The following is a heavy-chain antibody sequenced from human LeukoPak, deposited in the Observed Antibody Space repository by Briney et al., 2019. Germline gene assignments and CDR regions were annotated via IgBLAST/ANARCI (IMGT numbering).Heavy chain of an antibody. Sequence: GGSLRLSCAASGFTFSSYAMHWVRQAPGKGLEWVAVISYDGSNKYYADSVNGRFTISRDNSKNTLYLQMNSLRAEDTAVYYCARTAVAGTLGNWFDPWGQGTLVTVSS. CDR2: ISYDGSNK. CDR3: ARTAVAGTLGNWFDP. CDR1: GFTFSSYA. V-gene: IGHV3-30*04. D-gene: IGHD6-19*01. J-gene: IGHJ5*02.